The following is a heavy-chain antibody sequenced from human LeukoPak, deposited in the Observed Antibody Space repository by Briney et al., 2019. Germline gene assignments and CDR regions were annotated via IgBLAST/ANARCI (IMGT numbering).Heavy chain of an antibody. CDR2: INPNSGAT. CDR1: GYTFTGYY. V-gene: IGHV1-2*04. D-gene: IGHD6-13*01. Sequence: ASVKVSCKASGYTFTGYYIHWVRQAPGQGLEWMGWINPNSGATNYAQKFQGWVTMTRDTSISTAYMELSRLRSDDTAVYYCASVIAAAGTRNWYFDLWGRGTLVTVSS. J-gene: IGHJ2*01. CDR3: ASVIAAAGTRNWYFDL.